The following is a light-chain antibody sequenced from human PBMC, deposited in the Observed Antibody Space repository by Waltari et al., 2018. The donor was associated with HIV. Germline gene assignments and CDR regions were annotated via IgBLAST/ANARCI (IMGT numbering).Light chain of an antibody. CDR3: CSYAGSHWV. J-gene: IGLJ3*02. CDR1: RSDVGAYNY. Sequence: QSALTQPPSVSGPPAQSVPISRPGTRSDVGAYNYVSWYQQHPGKAPKLMIYDISKRPSGVPDRFSGSKSDNTASLTISGLQAEDEAHYYCCSYAGSHWVFGGGTKLTVL. V-gene: IGLV2-11*01. CDR2: DIS.